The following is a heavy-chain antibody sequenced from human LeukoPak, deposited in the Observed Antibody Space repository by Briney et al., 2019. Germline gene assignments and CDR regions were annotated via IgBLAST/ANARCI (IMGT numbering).Heavy chain of an antibody. V-gene: IGHV4-59*08. CDR3: ARRRMVRGVYFDY. J-gene: IGHJ4*02. D-gene: IGHD3-10*01. CDR2: IYYSGST. Sequence: SETLSLTCTVSGYSISSGYYWSWIRQPPGKGLEWIGYIYYSGSTNYNPSLKSRVTISVDTSKNQFSLKLSSVTAADTAVYYCARRRMVRGVYFDYWGQGTLVTVSS. CDR1: GYSISSGYY.